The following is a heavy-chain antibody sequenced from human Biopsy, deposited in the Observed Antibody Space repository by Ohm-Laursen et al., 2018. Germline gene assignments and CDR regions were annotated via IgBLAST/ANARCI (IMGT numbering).Heavy chain of an antibody. V-gene: IGHV1-18*01. J-gene: IGHJ4*02. CDR1: GYKFTSYG. CDR3: ARIAAAGWDDY. CDR2: ISGYNGNT. Sequence: SVKFSCKASGYKFTSYGMSWVRQAPGQGFEWMGRISGYNGNTNYAQKFQGRITMTIDAATSTGYMDLRSLKSDDTAVYYCARIAAAGWDDYWGQGTLVTVSS. D-gene: IGHD6-25*01.